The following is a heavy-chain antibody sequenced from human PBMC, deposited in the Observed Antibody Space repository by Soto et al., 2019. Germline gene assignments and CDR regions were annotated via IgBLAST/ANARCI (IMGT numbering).Heavy chain of an antibody. Sequence: GGSLRLSCAASGFTFSNYAIHWVRQTPGKGLEWVAVISYDGSNKYYADSVKGRITISRDNSKSTLYLQVSSLRAEDTAVYYCARERHPYYFDYWGQGA. V-gene: IGHV3-30-3*01. CDR1: GFTFSNYA. D-gene: IGHD3-10*01. CDR3: ARERHPYYFDY. J-gene: IGHJ4*02. CDR2: ISYDGSNK.